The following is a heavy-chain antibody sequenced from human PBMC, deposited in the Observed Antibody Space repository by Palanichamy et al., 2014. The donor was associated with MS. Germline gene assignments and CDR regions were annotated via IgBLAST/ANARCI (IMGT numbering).Heavy chain of an antibody. J-gene: IGHJ3*02. D-gene: IGHD5-24*01. V-gene: IGHV3-33*01. CDR3: AREGRWLQFGDAFDI. Sequence: GRSLRLSCAASGFTFSSYGMHWVRQAPGKGLEWVAVIWYDGSNKYYADSVKGRFTISRDNSKNTLYLQMNSLRAEDTAVYYCAREGRWLQFGDAFDIWGQGTMVTVSS. CDR1: GFTFSSYG. CDR2: IWYDGSNK.